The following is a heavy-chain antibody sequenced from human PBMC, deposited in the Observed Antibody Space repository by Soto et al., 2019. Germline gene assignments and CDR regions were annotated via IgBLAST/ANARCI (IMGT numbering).Heavy chain of an antibody. Sequence: EVQLVQSGAEVKKPGESLKISCKGSGYSFTSYWIGWVRQMPGKGLEWMGIIYPGDSDTRYSPSFQGQVTISADKSISTAYLQWSSLKASDTAMYYCARRQYCSGGSCYWRAAPSEGFDYWGQGTLVTVSS. D-gene: IGHD2-15*01. CDR2: IYPGDSDT. J-gene: IGHJ4*02. V-gene: IGHV5-51*03. CDR3: ARRQYCSGGSCYWRAAPSEGFDY. CDR1: GYSFTSYW.